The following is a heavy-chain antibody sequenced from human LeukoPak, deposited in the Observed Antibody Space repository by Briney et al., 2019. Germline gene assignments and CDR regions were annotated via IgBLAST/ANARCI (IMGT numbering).Heavy chain of an antibody. J-gene: IGHJ4*02. CDR3: ARGFHRLYGSGSYYNPEFDY. CDR1: GYTFTSYD. CDR2: MNPNSGNT. V-gene: IGHV1-8*01. Sequence: ASVKVSCKASGYTFTSYDINWVRQATGQGLEWMGWMNPNSGNTGYAQKFQGRVTMTRNTSISTAYMELSSLRSEDTAVYYCARGFHRLYGSGSYYNPEFDYWGQGTLVTVSS. D-gene: IGHD3-10*01.